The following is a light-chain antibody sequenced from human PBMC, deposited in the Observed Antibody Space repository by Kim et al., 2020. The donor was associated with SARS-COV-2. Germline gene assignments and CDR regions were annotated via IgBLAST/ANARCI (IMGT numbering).Light chain of an antibody. V-gene: IGKV3-20*01. CDR3: QQYGSSCT. CDR2: GAS. CDR1: QSVSSSY. J-gene: IGKJ3*01. Sequence: EIVLTQSPGTLSLSPGEIATLSCRASQSVSSSYLAWYQQKPGQAPRLLIYGASSRATGIPDRFSGSGSGTDFTLTISRLEPEDFAVYYCQQYGSSCTFGPGTKVDIK.